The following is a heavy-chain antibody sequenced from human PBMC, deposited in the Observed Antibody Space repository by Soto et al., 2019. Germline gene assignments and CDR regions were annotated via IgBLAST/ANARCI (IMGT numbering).Heavy chain of an antibody. CDR2: ISYDGSNK. D-gene: IGHD1-26*01. CDR3: AKDPPLIVGVPDY. Sequence: QVQLVESGGGVVQPGRSLRLSCAASGFTFSSYGMHWVRQAPGKGLEWVAVISYDGSNKYYADSVKGRFTISRDNSKNTLYLQMNSLRAEDTAVYYCAKDPPLIVGVPDYWGQGTLVTVSS. J-gene: IGHJ4*02. CDR1: GFTFSSYG. V-gene: IGHV3-30*18.